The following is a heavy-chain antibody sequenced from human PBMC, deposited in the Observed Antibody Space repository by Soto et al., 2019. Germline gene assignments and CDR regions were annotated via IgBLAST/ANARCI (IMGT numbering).Heavy chain of an antibody. V-gene: IGHV3-30-3*01. D-gene: IGHD5-18*01. Sequence: QVQLVESGGGVVQPGRSLRLSCAAAGFTFSTYAMHLVRQAPGKGLEWVAVISYDGTNKYYADSVRGRFTISRDNSKNTLFLQMNSLKAEDTAVYYCAKDGGGYNYGYVMLDKYYYGMDVWGQGTTVTVSS. CDR3: AKDGGGYNYGYVMLDKYYYGMDV. CDR1: GFTFSTYA. J-gene: IGHJ6*02. CDR2: ISYDGTNK.